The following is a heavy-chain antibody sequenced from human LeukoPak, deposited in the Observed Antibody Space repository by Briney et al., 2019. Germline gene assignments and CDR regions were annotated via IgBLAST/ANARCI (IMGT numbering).Heavy chain of an antibody. Sequence: TGGSLRLSCAASGFTFSSYWMSWVRQAPGKGLEWVANIKQDGSEKYYADSVKGRFTISRDNAKNSLYLQMNSLRAEDTAVYYCARAFTYYDILTGYYFDYWGQGTLVTVSS. CDR2: IKQDGSEK. V-gene: IGHV3-7*03. CDR1: GFTFSSYW. D-gene: IGHD3-9*01. CDR3: ARAFTYYDILTGYYFDY. J-gene: IGHJ4*02.